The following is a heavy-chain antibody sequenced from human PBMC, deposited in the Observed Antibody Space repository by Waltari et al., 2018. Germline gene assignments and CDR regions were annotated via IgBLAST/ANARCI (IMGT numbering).Heavy chain of an antibody. V-gene: IGHV4-34*01. CDR1: GGSFSGYY. Sequence: QVQLQQWGAGLLKPSETLSLTCAVYGGSFSGYYWSWFRQPPGKGLEWIGEINHSGSTNYNPSLKSRVTISVDTSKNQFSLKLSSVTAADTAVYYCARTRPPTRKIAAGWFDPWGQGTPVTVSS. J-gene: IGHJ5*02. CDR2: INHSGST. D-gene: IGHD6-25*01. CDR3: ARTRPPTRKIAAGWFDP.